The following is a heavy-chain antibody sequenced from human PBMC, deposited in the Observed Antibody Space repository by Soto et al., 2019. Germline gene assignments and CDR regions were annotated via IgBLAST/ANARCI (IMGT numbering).Heavy chain of an antibody. CDR3: GRIPRYSFPTSDPLDN. CDR2: IIPIFGTA. J-gene: IGHJ4*02. CDR1: GGTFNTYT. Sequence: QVHLLQSGPEMKKPGSSVTVSCKASGGTFNTYTFSWVRRAPGQGLEWMGSIIPIFGTANYAPRFQGRLSITADQSATTTYMEFTSLTSEDTAFYYCGRIPRYSFPTSDPLDNWGQGTLVTVSS. D-gene: IGHD5-18*01. V-gene: IGHV1-69*08.